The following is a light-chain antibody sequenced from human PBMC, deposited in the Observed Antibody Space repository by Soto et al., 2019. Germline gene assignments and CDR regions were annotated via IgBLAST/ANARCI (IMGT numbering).Light chain of an antibody. CDR1: QSIRSY. CDR3: QQYNIYSPRNP. J-gene: IGKJ1*01. V-gene: IGKV1-39*01. Sequence: DIQMTQSPSSLSASVGDRVTITCRASQSIRSYLNWYQQKPGKAPNLLIYVASSLQTGVPSRFSGSGSGTEFTLTISSLQPDDFATYYCQQYNIYSPRNPFGQGTKVEIK. CDR2: VAS.